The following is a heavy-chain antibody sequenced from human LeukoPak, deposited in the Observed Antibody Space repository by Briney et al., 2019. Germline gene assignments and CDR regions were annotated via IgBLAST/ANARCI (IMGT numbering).Heavy chain of an antibody. J-gene: IGHJ3*02. Sequence: QPGGSLRLSCEASGFTFSSYGMHWVRQAPGKGLEWVSFIRYDGGNKYSADSVKGRFTISRDNSKNTVYLQMNSLRVEDTAVYYCARIGAFDIWGQGTMVTVSS. D-gene: IGHD2-15*01. CDR1: GFTFSSYG. CDR2: IRYDGGNK. V-gene: IGHV3-30*02. CDR3: ARIGAFDI.